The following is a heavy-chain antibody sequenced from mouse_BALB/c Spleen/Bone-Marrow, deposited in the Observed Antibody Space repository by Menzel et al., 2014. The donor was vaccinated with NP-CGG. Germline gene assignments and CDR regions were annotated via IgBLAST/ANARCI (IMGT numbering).Heavy chain of an antibody. CDR2: IFLGMGDT. J-gene: IGHJ4*01. CDR1: ANDFGTNG. D-gene: IGHD2-3*01. Sequence: VQLQQSGAELVRPGSSVRFSCKAFANDFGTNGWTGGSKRPGRGLKGFDKIFLGMGDTNYNGKFKGKATLTADKSSSTAYMQLSSLTSEDSAVYFCARLDGYYPYYAMDYWGQGTSVTVSS. V-gene: IGHV1-80*01. CDR3: ARLDGYYPYYAMDY.